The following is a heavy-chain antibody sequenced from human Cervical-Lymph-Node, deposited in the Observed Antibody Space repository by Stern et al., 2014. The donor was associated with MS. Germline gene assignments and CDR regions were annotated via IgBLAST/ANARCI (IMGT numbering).Heavy chain of an antibody. CDR1: GGTLTNFA. CDR3: ARDLSLGVTPFFDY. V-gene: IGHV1-69*01. D-gene: IGHD3-22*01. Sequence: VKLVEYWDEVKKPGSSVKVSCKGSGGTLTNFAIGWVRQAAGQGLEWMGGIIPILGTTTYAHNFQVRVTITADYFSTTVYMELSILRSEDTAVYYCARDLSLGVTPFFDYWGQGTLVTVSS. J-gene: IGHJ4*02. CDR2: IIPILGTT.